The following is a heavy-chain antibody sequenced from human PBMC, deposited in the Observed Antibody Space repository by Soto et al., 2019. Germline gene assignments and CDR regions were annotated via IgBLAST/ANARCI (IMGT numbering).Heavy chain of an antibody. CDR1: GGSFSGYY. D-gene: IGHD3-10*01. Sequence: QVQLQQWGAGLLKPSETLSLTCAVYGGSFSGYYWSWIRQPPGKGLEWIGEINHSGSTNYNPSLKSRVTISVDTSKNHVSLKLSSVTAADTAVYYCARGLIGRLVRGRGWFDTWGQGTLVTVSS. J-gene: IGHJ5*02. CDR2: INHSGST. CDR3: ARGLIGRLVRGRGWFDT. V-gene: IGHV4-34*01.